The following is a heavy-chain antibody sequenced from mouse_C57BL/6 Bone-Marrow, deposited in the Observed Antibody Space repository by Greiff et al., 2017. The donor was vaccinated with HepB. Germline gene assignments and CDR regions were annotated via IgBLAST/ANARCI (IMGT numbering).Heavy chain of an antibody. CDR1: GFTFSDYY. CDR2: ISNGGGST. Sequence: EVHLVESGGGLVQPGGSLKLSCAASGFTFSDYYMYWVRQTPEKRLEWVAYISNGGGSTYYPDTVKGRFTISRDNAKNTLYLQMSRLKSEDTAMYYCARPSYYWGQGTSVTVSS. CDR3: ARPSYY. J-gene: IGHJ4*01. V-gene: IGHV5-12*01.